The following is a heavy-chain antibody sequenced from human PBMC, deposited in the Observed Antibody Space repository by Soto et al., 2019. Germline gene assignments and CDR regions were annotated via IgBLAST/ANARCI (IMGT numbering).Heavy chain of an antibody. V-gene: IGHV4-30-4*01. Sequence: SETLSLTCTVSGGSISSGDYYWSWIRQPPGKGLEWIGYIYYSGSTYYNPSLKSRVNISVDTSKNQFSLKLSSVTTADTAVYYCARSEQPVNYGMDVWGQGTTATVAS. CDR1: GGSISSGDYY. CDR2: IYYSGST. J-gene: IGHJ6*01. CDR3: ARSEQPVNYGMDV. D-gene: IGHD6-6*01.